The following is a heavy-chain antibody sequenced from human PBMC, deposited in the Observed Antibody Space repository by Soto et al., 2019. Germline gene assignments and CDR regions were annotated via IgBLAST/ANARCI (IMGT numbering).Heavy chain of an antibody. V-gene: IGHV1-69*14. J-gene: IGHJ6*02. CDR1: GSSVSRYA. CDR2: IIPIFGTT. CDR3: ARDRRLALRYFYGMDV. D-gene: IGHD3-9*01. Sequence: QVQLVQSGAELKKPGSSLKVSCKASGSSVSRYAISWVRQAPGQGLEWMGGIIPIFGTTKYAQKFQGRVTITADKSTGAAYLEVSSLKSDDTAVYYCARDRRLALRYFYGMDVWGQGTTVTVAS.